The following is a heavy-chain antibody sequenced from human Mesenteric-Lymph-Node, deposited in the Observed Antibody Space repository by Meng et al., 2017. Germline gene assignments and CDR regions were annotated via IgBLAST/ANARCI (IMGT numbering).Heavy chain of an antibody. CDR3: ARGYGGNSLRY. CDR1: GGSISSSNW. J-gene: IGHJ4*02. D-gene: IGHD4-23*01. CDR2: IYHSGST. Sequence: VQLQESGPGLVKPSGTLSLTCAVSGGSISSSNWWSWARQPPGKGLEWIGEIYHSGSTNYNPSLKSRVTISVDTSKNQFSLKLSSVTAADTAVYYCARGYGGNSLRYWGQGTLVTVSS. V-gene: IGHV4-4*02.